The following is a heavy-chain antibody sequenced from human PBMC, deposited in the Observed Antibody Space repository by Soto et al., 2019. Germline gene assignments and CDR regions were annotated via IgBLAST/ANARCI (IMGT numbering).Heavy chain of an antibody. Sequence: PSQTLSLTCAISGDSVSSNSAAWNWIRQSPSRGLEWLGRTYYRSKWYNDYAVSVKSRITINPDTSKNQFSLQLNSVTPEDTAVYYCARDGGIYSSSWYWFDPWGQGTLVTVSS. CDR3: ARDGGIYSSSWYWFDP. V-gene: IGHV6-1*01. D-gene: IGHD6-13*01. CDR2: TYYRSKWYN. CDR1: GDSVSSNSAA. J-gene: IGHJ5*02.